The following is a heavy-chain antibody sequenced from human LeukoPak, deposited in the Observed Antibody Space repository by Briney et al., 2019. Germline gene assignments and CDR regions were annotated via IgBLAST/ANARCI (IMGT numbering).Heavy chain of an antibody. J-gene: IGHJ4*02. V-gene: IGHV4-59*12. CDR3: ARLSITVPAAISDY. CDR2: IYHSGST. Sequence: SETLSLTCTVSGASISSYYWSWIRQPPGKGLEWIGYIYHSGSTYYNPSLKSRVTISVDRSKNQFSLKLSSVTAADTAVYYCARLSITVPAAISDYWGQGTLVTVSS. D-gene: IGHD2-2*02. CDR1: GASISSYY.